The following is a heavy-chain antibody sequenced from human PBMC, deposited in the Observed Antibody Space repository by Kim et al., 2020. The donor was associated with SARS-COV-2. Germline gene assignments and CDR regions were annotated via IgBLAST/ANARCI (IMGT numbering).Heavy chain of an antibody. CDR3: AKLPAGVHELLLEA. D-gene: IGHD2-15*01. CDR1: GFTFSSYA. J-gene: IGHJ5*02. V-gene: IGHV3-30*18. CDR2: ISYDGSNK. Sequence: GGSLRLSCAASGFTFSSYAMHWVRQAPGKGLEWVAVISYDGSNKYYADSVKGRFTISRDNSKNTLYLQMNSLRAEDTAVYYCAKLPAGVHELLLEAWGQG.